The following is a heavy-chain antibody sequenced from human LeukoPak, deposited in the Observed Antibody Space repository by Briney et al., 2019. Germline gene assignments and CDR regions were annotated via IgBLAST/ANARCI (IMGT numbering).Heavy chain of an antibody. CDR3: ARPSAPYYYDSSGYSYGMDV. V-gene: IGHV1-69*04. CDR2: IIPILGIA. D-gene: IGHD3-22*01. Sequence: SVKVSCKASGGTFSSYAISWVRQAPGQGLEWMGRIIPILGIANYAQKFQGRVTITADKSTSTAYMELSSLRSEDTAVYYCARPSAPYYYDSSGYSYGMDVWGQGTTVTVS. CDR1: GGTFSSYA. J-gene: IGHJ6*02.